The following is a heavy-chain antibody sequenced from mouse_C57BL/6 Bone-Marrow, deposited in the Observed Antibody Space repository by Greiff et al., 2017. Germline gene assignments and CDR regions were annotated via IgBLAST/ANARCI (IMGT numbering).Heavy chain of an antibody. CDR2: IWWDDDT. J-gene: IGHJ3*01. D-gene: IGHD2-1*01. CDR1: GFSLSTFGMG. Sequence: QVTLKVSGPGILQPSQTLSLTCSFSGFSLSTFGMGVGWIRQPSGKGLEWLAHIWWDDDTYYTPALKSRLTISKDTSKDQVFLNIAKVDAADTATYFCARIAIYGNYEGAWFAYWGQGTLVTVSA. CDR3: ARIAIYGNYEGAWFAY. V-gene: IGHV8-8*01.